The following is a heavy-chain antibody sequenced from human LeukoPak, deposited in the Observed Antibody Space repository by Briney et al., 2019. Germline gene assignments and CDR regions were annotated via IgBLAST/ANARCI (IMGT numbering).Heavy chain of an antibody. Sequence: PGGSLRLSCAASGFTFSSYAMHWVRQAPGEGLEWVAVISYDGSNKYYADSVKGRFTISRDNSKNTLYLQMNSLRAEDTAVYYCARGPTYYYDSSGHGAFDIWGQGTMVTVSS. V-gene: IGHV3-30-3*01. CDR2: ISYDGSNK. D-gene: IGHD3-22*01. CDR3: ARGPTYYYDSSGHGAFDI. CDR1: GFTFSSYA. J-gene: IGHJ3*02.